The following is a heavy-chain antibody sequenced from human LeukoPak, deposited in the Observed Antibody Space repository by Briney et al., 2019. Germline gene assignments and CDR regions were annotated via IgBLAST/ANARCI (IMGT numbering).Heavy chain of an antibody. Sequence: ASVKVSCKASGGTFSSYAISWVRQAPGQGLEWMGRIIPILGIANYAQKFQGRVTITADKSTSTAYMELSSLRSEDTAVYYCARDPVFPYYYDSSGYCDYWGQGTLVTVSS. J-gene: IGHJ4*02. CDR3: ARDPVFPYYYDSSGYCDY. CDR2: IIPILGIA. V-gene: IGHV1-69*04. CDR1: GGTFSSYA. D-gene: IGHD3-22*01.